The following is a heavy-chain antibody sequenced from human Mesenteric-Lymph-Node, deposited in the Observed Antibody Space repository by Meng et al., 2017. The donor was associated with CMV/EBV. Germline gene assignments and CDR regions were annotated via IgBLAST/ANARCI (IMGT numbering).Heavy chain of an antibody. V-gene: IGHV3-33*06. CDR2: RWYDGSSE. Sequence: GESLKISCAASGFTFSNYAMHWVRQAPGKGLEWVAVRWYDGSSEYYADSVKGRFTVSRDNSKNTLYLQMNSLRAEDTAVYYCAKDNRGDYWGQGTLVTVSS. D-gene: IGHD7-27*01. CDR1: GFTFSNYA. CDR3: AKDNRGDY. J-gene: IGHJ4*02.